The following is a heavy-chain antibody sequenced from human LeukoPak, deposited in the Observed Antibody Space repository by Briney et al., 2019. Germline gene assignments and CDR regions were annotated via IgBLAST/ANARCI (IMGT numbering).Heavy chain of an antibody. CDR2: IESSGATT. CDR1: GFTFSRYA. J-gene: IGHJ4*02. CDR3: ARDTYGAPDS. Sequence: PGGSLRLSCAAYGFTFSRYAMSWARQAPGKGLEWVSLIESSGATTYYADSVKGRFTISRDDSKNTLYLQMNSLRAEDTALYYCARDTYGAPDSWGQGTLVTVSS. V-gene: IGHV3-23*01. D-gene: IGHD4-17*01.